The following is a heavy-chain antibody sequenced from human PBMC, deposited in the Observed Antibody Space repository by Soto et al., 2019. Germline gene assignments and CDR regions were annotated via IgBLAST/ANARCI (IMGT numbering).Heavy chain of an antibody. V-gene: IGHV3-15*01. J-gene: IGHJ6*02. CDR3: YHENPYYYDSSGYYRNYGMDV. D-gene: IGHD3-22*01. Sequence: GGSLRLSCAASGFTFSNAWMSWVRQAPGKGLEWVGRIKSKTDGGTTDYAAPVKGRFTISRDDSKNTLYLQMNSLKTEDTAVYYCYHENPYYYDSSGYYRNYGMDVWGQGTTVTVSS. CDR1: GFTFSNAW. CDR2: IKSKTDGGTT.